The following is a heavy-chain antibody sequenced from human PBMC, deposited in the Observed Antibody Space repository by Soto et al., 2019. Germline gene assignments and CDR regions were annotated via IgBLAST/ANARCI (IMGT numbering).Heavy chain of an antibody. D-gene: IGHD2-15*01. V-gene: IGHV1-24*01. J-gene: IGHJ3*02. CDR3: ATERWWFGVNRHAFDI. Sequence: ASVKVSCKVSGYTLTELSMHWVRQAPGKGLEWMGGFDPEDGETIYAQKFQGRVTMTEDTSTDTAYMELSSLRSEDTAVYYCATERWWFGVNRHAFDIWGQGTMVTVSS. CDR2: FDPEDGET. CDR1: GYTLTELS.